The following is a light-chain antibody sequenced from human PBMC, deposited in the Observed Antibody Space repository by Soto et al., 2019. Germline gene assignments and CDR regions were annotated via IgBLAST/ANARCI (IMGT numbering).Light chain of an antibody. V-gene: IGLV2-8*01. CDR1: SSDVGGYNY. J-gene: IGLJ2*01. CDR3: CSYAGSSTL. CDR2: EVS. Sequence: QSALTQPPSASGSPGQSVTISCTGTSSDVGGYNYVSWYQQHPGKAPKLMIYEVSERPSGVPDRFSGSKSSNTASLTVSGLQAEDEADYYCCSYAGSSTLFGGGTKLTVL.